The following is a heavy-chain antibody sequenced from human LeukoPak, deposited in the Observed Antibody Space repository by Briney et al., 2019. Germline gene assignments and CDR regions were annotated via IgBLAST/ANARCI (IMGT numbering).Heavy chain of an antibody. Sequence: SETLSLTCTVSGGSISSSSYYWGWIRQPPGKGLEWIGSVYYSGSTYYNPSLKSRVTISVDTSKNQFSLKLSSVTAADTAVYYCARHHYYDSSGYYARFDYWGQGTLVTVSS. D-gene: IGHD3-22*01. J-gene: IGHJ4*02. CDR3: ARHHYYDSSGYYARFDY. CDR1: GGSISSSSYY. CDR2: VYYSGST. V-gene: IGHV4-39*01.